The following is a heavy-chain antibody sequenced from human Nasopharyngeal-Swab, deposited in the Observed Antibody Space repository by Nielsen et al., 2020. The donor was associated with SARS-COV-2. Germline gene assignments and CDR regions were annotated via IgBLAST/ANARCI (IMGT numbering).Heavy chain of an antibody. J-gene: IGHJ3*02. V-gene: IGHV1-2*06. CDR3: ARSGSYSDAFDI. D-gene: IGHD1-26*01. Sequence: ASVKVSCKASGYNFTGYYMHWARQAPGQGLEWMGRINPNSGGTNYAQKFQGRVTMTRDTSISTAHMELSRLRSDDTAVYYCARSGSYSDAFDIWGQGTMVTVSS. CDR2: INPNSGGT. CDR1: GYNFTGYY.